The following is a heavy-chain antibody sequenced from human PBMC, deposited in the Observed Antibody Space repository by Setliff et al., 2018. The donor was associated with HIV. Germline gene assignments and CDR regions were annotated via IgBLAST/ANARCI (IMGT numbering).Heavy chain of an antibody. CDR2: MHHSGST. V-gene: IGHV4-39*07. Sequence: SETLSLTCTVSGDSITSNSYYWGWIRQSPGKGLEWIGTMHHSGSTYYNPSLKSRVTISVDTSKNQVSLKLKSVTAADTAVYYCARGVLWLGEFAYYYYYIDVWGKGTPVTVSS. CDR1: GDSITSNSYY. CDR3: ARGVLWLGEFAYYYYYIDV. J-gene: IGHJ6*03. D-gene: IGHD3-10*01.